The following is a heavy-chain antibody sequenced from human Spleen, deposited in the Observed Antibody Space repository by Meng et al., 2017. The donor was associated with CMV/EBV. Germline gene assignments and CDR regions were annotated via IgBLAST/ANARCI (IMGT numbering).Heavy chain of an antibody. V-gene: IGHV4-39*07. J-gene: IGHJ5*02. Sequence: NESGPTRVQPEQTLTLTCPFSGFSLSTSGVGVGWIRQPPGKGLEWIGEINHSGSTNYNPSLKSRVTISVDTSKNQFSLKLSSVTAADTAVYYCARGLGMIVVDRRDNWFDPWGQGTLVTVSS. CDR3: ARGLGMIVVDRRDNWFDP. CDR2: INHSGST. CDR1: GFSLSTSGVG. D-gene: IGHD3-22*01.